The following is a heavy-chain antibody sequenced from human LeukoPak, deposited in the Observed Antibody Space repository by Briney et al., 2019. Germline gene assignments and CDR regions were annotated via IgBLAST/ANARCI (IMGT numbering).Heavy chain of an antibody. CDR1: GFTFSSYW. CDR3: ARDSSSWYPLYYFDY. CDR2: ISPDGSST. Sequence: PGGSLRLSCAASGFTFSSYWMHWVRQAPGKGLVWVSRISPDGSSTSYADSVKGRFTISRDNAKNTLYLQMNSLRAEDTAVYYCARDSSSWYPLYYFDYWGQGTLVTVSS. J-gene: IGHJ4*02. D-gene: IGHD6-13*01. V-gene: IGHV3-74*01.